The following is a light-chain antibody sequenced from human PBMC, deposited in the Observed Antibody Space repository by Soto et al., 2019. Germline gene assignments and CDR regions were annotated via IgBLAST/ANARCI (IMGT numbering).Light chain of an antibody. Sequence: QSVLTQPASVSGSPGQSITISCAGTSSDVGGYNYVSWYQQHPGKAPKLMIYDVSNRPSGVSNRFSGSKSGNTASLTISGLQAEDEAAYYCSSYTTSSTLYVFGTGTKVT. V-gene: IGLV2-14*01. CDR3: SSYTTSSTLYV. CDR1: SSDVGGYNY. CDR2: DVS. J-gene: IGLJ1*01.